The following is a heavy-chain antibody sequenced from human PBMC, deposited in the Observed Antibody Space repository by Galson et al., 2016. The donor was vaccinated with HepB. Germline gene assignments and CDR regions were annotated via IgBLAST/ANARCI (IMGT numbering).Heavy chain of an antibody. V-gene: IGHV4-39*07. J-gene: IGHJ4*02. CDR3: ARVRYDFWSGYPKGPFDY. CDR2: IYYNGNT. D-gene: IGHD3-3*01. CDR1: GGSISTSDFY. Sequence: TLSLTCSVSGGSISTSDFYWGWIRQPPGKGLEWIGSIYYNGNTYYNPSLRSRLTISVDTSKSQFSLKLSSVTAADTAVYYCARVRYDFWSGYPKGPFDYWGQGTLVTVSS.